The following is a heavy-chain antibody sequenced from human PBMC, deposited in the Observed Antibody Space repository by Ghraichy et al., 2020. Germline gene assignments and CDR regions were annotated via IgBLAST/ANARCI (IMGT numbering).Heavy chain of an antibody. CDR1: GYTFTSYA. CDR2: INAGNGNT. Sequence: ASVKVSCKASGYTFTSYAKHWVRQAPGQRLEWMGWINAGNGNTKYSQKFQGRVTITRDTSASTAYMELSSLRSEDTAVYYCARGGQLVQHDYWGQGTLVTVSS. D-gene: IGHD6-13*01. CDR3: ARGGQLVQHDY. V-gene: IGHV1-3*01. J-gene: IGHJ4*02.